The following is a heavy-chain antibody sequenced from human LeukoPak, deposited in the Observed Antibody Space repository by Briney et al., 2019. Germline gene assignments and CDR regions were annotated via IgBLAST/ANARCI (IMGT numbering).Heavy chain of an antibody. D-gene: IGHD1-26*01. CDR2: IGTAGDP. CDR1: GFTFSSYD. V-gene: IGHV3-13*05. J-gene: IGHJ4*02. CDR3: ARVWELELDY. Sequence: GGALRLSCAACGFTFSSYDMHWVRQATGKGLEGVPAIGTAGDPYYPVSVKGRFTISRENAKNSLYLQMNSLRAEDTAVYYRARVWELELDYWGQGTLVTVSS.